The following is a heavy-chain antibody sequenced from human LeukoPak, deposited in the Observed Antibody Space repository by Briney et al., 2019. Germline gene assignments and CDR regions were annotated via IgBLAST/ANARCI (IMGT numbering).Heavy chain of an antibody. V-gene: IGHV1-46*01. Sequence: ASVKVSCKASGYTFTSYYMHWVRQAPGQGLEWMGIINPSGGSTSYAQKFQGRVTMTRDTSTSTVYMELSSLRTEDTAVYYCARGTRYCSSTSCYHTPHPLFYYYYMDVWGKGTTVTVSS. CDR3: ARGTRYCSSTSCYHTPHPLFYYYYMDV. J-gene: IGHJ6*03. D-gene: IGHD2-2*01. CDR1: GYTFTSYY. CDR2: INPSGGST.